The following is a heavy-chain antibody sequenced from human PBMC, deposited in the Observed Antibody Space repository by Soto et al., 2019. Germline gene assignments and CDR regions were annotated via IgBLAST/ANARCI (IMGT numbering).Heavy chain of an antibody. D-gene: IGHD3-3*01. Sequence: PSETLSLTCTVSGGSISSYYWSWIRQSPGKGLEWIGYIYFSGSTNYNPSLKSRVTISVDTSKNQFSLKLSSVSAADTAVYYCARSTYDFWSGYFPTFDYLGQGTLVTVSS. CDR2: IYFSGST. V-gene: IGHV4-59*01. CDR3: ARSTYDFWSGYFPTFDY. J-gene: IGHJ4*02. CDR1: GGSISSYY.